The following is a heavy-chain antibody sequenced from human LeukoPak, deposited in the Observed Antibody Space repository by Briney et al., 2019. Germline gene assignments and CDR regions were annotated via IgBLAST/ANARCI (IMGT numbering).Heavy chain of an antibody. CDR1: GGTFSSYA. V-gene: IGHV1-69*01. J-gene: IGHJ4*02. Sequence: SVKVSCKASGGTFSSYAISWVRQAPGQGLEWMGGIIPIFGTANYAQKFQGRVTITADESTGTAYMELSSLRSEDTAVYYCALRESSGWPGPLDYWGQGTLVTVSS. CDR2: IIPIFGTA. CDR3: ALRESSGWPGPLDY. D-gene: IGHD6-19*01.